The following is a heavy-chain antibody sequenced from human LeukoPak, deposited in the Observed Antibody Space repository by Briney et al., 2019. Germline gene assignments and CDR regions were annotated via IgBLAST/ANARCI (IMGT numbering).Heavy chain of an antibody. Sequence: GESLKISCKGSGYNFAIYWIAWVRQMPGKGLEWMGIIYPGDSDTRYSPSFQGQVTISADKSISTAYLQWSSLKASDTAMYYCARQYYYGSGTPNNWFDPWGQGTLVTVSS. CDR1: GYNFAIYW. J-gene: IGHJ5*02. D-gene: IGHD3-10*01. V-gene: IGHV5-51*01. CDR3: ARQYYYGSGTPNNWFDP. CDR2: IYPGDSDT.